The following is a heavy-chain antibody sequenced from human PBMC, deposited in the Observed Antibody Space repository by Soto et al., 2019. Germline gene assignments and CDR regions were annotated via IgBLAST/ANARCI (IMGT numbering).Heavy chain of an antibody. CDR2: ISAYNGNT. CDR3: ARDLPLVRHYYGSGSYNYYGMDV. D-gene: IGHD3-10*01. Sequence: GSVKVSCKASGYTFTSYGISWVRQAPGQGLEWMGWISAYNGNTNYAQKLQGRVTMTTDTSTSTAYMELRSLRSDDTAVYYCARDLPLVRHYYGSGSYNYYGMDVWGQGTTVTVSS. CDR1: GYTFTSYG. V-gene: IGHV1-18*04. J-gene: IGHJ6*02.